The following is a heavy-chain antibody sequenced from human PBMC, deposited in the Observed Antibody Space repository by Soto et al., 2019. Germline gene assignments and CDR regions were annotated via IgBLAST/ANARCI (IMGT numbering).Heavy chain of an antibody. CDR1: GGSISSYY. D-gene: IGHD1-1*01. V-gene: IGHV4-59*01. J-gene: IGHJ5*02. CDR3: ARSYNWNAVWFDP. Sequence: PSETLSLTCTVSGGSISSYYWSWIRQPPGKGLEWIGYIYYSGSTNYNPSLKSRVTISVDTSKNQFSLKLSSVTAADTAVYYCARSYNWNAVWFDPWGQGTLLTVSS. CDR2: IYYSGST.